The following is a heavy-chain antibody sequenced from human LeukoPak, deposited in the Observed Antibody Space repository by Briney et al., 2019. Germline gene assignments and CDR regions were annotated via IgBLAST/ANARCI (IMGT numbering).Heavy chain of an antibody. CDR3: VKAYCGRASCSRADY. CDR2: ISGRAEST. Sequence: GGSLRLSCGASGFTFSDNAMSWIRQAPGKGLEWVSAISGRAESTFYADSVKGRFILSRDNSKNTVSLQMNSLTVEDTALYHCVKAYCGRASCSRADYWGEGTQVTVSS. V-gene: IGHV3-23*01. D-gene: IGHD2-2*01. J-gene: IGHJ4*02. CDR1: GFTFSDNA.